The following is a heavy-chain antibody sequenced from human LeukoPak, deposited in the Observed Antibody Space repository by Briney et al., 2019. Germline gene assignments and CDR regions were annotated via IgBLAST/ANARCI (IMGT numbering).Heavy chain of an antibody. D-gene: IGHD3-22*01. CDR3: ARGDYYDSSGYLMGSNYYYYYMDV. Sequence: GRSLRLSCAASGFTIDGYAMHWVRLTPGKGLEWVSGISWGSGNIGYADSVKGRFTISRDNAKNSLYLQMNSLRAEDTALYYCARGDYYDSSGYLMGSNYYYYYMDVWGKGTTVTVSS. CDR1: GFTIDGYA. V-gene: IGHV3-9*01. J-gene: IGHJ6*03. CDR2: ISWGSGNI.